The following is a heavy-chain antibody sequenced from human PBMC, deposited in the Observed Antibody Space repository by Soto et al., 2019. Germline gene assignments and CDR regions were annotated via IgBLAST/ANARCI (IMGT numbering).Heavy chain of an antibody. J-gene: IGHJ4*02. CDR3: AAYRRDGYNYFDY. D-gene: IGHD2-21*01. CDR2: IVVGSGNT. CDR1: GFTFTSSA. Sequence: VASVKVSCKASGFTFTSSAVQWVRQARGQRLEWIGWIVVGSGNTNYAQKFQERVTITRDMSTSTAYMGLSSLRSEDTAVYYCAAYRRDGYNYFDYWGQGTLVTVSS. V-gene: IGHV1-58*01.